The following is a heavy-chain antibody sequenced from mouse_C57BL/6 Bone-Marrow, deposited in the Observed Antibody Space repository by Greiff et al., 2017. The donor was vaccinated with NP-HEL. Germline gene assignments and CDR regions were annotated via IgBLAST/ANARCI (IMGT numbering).Heavy chain of an antibody. CDR2: ISSGGSYT. D-gene: IGHD2-12*01. CDR1: GFTFSSYG. Sequence: EVQLQESGGDLVKPGGSLKLSCAASGFTFSSYGMSWVRQTPDKRLEWVATISSGGSYTYYPDSVKGRFTLSRDKSKNTLYLQMSSLKSEDTAMYYCARRFLYDFDYGGQGTTLTVSS. CDR3: ARRFLYDFDY. V-gene: IGHV5-6*01. J-gene: IGHJ2*01.